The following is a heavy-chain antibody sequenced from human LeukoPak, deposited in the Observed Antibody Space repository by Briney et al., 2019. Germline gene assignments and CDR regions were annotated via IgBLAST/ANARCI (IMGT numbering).Heavy chain of an antibody. CDR3: ARGRSGYNWAFDI. Sequence: PSETLSLTCTVSGVSITGYYWSWIRQPPGKGLAWIGYVYYSGSTDNNPSLKSRVTISVDTSKNQFSLKLSSVTAADTAVCYCARGRSGYNWAFDIWGQGTMVTVSS. D-gene: IGHD5-24*01. J-gene: IGHJ3*02. V-gene: IGHV4-59*01. CDR1: GVSITGYY. CDR2: VYYSGST.